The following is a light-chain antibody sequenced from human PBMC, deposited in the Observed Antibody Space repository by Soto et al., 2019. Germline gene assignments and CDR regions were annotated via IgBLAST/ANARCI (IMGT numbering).Light chain of an antibody. CDR1: QDISRW. CDR2: AAS. V-gene: IGKV1-5*01. J-gene: IGKJ5*01. Sequence: DSQLIQYTTTLPASAGDRVTITCRASQDISRWLAWYQQKPGKAPELLIYAASTLQSGVPSRFSGSGSGTDFTFTISRLQPEDIATYYCQQYENLPTFGQGTRLEIK. CDR3: QQYENLPT.